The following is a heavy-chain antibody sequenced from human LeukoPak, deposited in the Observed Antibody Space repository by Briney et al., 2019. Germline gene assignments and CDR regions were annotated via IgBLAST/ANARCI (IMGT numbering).Heavy chain of an antibody. D-gene: IGHD2-2*01. Sequence: GGSLRLSCAASGFTFSSYWMSWVRQAPGKGLEWVANIKQDGSEKYYVDSVKGRFTISRDNAKNSLYLQMNSLRAEDTAVYYCVRSFVRYCISYNCYWFDPWGQGTLVTVSS. V-gene: IGHV3-7*01. CDR3: VRSFVRYCISYNCYWFDP. CDR1: GFTFSSYW. J-gene: IGHJ5*02. CDR2: IKQDGSEK.